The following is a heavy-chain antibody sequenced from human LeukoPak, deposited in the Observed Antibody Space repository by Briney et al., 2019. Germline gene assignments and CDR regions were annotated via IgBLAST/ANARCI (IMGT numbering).Heavy chain of an antibody. Sequence: AGSLRLSCAASGFTFNSYAMHWVRQAPGKGLEWESVISYDGSNKYYADSVKGRFTVSRDNSKNTLFLQMNSLRAEDTAVYFCTRVADYASFDYWGQGTLVTVSS. V-gene: IGHV3-30-3*01. CDR2: ISYDGSNK. CDR3: TRVADYASFDY. J-gene: IGHJ4*02. CDR1: GFTFNSYA. D-gene: IGHD4-17*01.